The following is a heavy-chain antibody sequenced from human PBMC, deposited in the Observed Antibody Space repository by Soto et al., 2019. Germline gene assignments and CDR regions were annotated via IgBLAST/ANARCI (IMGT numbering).Heavy chain of an antibody. CDR3: ARASWRYSSGWSFDY. J-gene: IGHJ4*02. D-gene: IGHD6-19*01. V-gene: IGHV4-59*01. Sequence: SETLSLTCTVSGGSISSYYWSWIRQPTGKGLEWIGYIYYSGSTNYNPSLKSRVTISVDTSKNQFSLKLSSVTAADTAVYYCARASWRYSSGWSFDYWGQGTLVTVSS. CDR1: GGSISSYY. CDR2: IYYSGST.